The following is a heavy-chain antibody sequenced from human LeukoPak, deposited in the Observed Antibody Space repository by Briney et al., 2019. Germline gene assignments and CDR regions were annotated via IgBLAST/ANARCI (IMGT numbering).Heavy chain of an antibody. CDR3: ARGRWQQLGGPGARRLEYYFDY. CDR2: IYYSGST. V-gene: IGHV4-59*01. J-gene: IGHJ4*02. CDR1: GGSFSSYY. D-gene: IGHD6-13*01. Sequence: PSETLSLTCTVSGGSFSSYYWSWIRQPPGKGLEWIGYIYYSGSTNYNPSLKSRVTISVDTSKNQFSLNLSSVTAADTAVYYCARGRWQQLGGPGARRLEYYFDYWGQGTLVTVSS.